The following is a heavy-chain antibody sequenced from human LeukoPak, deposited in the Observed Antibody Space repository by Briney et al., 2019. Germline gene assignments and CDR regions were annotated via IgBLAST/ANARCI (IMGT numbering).Heavy chain of an antibody. CDR1: GFTFSSYA. CDR3: AKDTLATVTTYFDY. D-gene: IGHD4-17*01. Sequence: GGSLRLSCAASGFTFSSYAMSWVRQASGKGLEWVSAISGSGGSTYYADSVKGRFTISRDNSKNTLYLQMNSLRAEDTAVYYCAKDTLATVTTYFDYWGQGTLVTVSS. J-gene: IGHJ4*02. V-gene: IGHV3-23*01. CDR2: ISGSGGST.